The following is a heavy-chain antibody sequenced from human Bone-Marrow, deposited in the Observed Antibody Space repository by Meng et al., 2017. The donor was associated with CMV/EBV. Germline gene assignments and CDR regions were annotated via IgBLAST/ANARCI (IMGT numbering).Heavy chain of an antibody. J-gene: IGHJ6*02. CDR2: ISGSGGST. Sequence: GESLKISCAASGFTFSSYAMSWVRQAPGKGLEWVSAISGSGGSTYYADSVKGRFTISRDNSKNTLYLQMNSLRAEDTAVYYCARRRYCSSTSCYTLYYGMDVWGQGTTVTVSS. CDR1: GFTFSSYA. V-gene: IGHV3-23*01. CDR3: ARRRYCSSTSCYTLYYGMDV. D-gene: IGHD2-2*02.